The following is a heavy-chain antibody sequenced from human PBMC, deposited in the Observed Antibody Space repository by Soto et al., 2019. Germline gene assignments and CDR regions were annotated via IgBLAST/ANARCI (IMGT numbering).Heavy chain of an antibody. CDR1: GGTFSSYA. Sequence: QVQLVQAGAEVKKPGSSVKVSCKASGGTFSSYAISWVRQAPGQGREWMGGIIPIFGTANYAQKFQARVTITADESTSTAYMELSSLRSEDTAVYYCASGGVSSYGYTACDYWGQGTLVTVSS. D-gene: IGHD5-18*01. V-gene: IGHV1-69*01. CDR3: ASGGVSSYGYTACDY. J-gene: IGHJ4*02. CDR2: IIPIFGTA.